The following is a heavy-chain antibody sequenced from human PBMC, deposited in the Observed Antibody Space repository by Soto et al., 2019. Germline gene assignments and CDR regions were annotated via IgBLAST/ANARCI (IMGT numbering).Heavy chain of an antibody. D-gene: IGHD6-13*01. CDR1: GFTFSSYS. CDR3: ARDSPYSSSWYDLNWFDP. V-gene: IGHV3-48*02. CDR2: ISSSSSTI. Sequence: GGSMRLSCAASGFTFSSYSMNWVRQAPGKGLEWVSYISSSSSTIYYADSVKGRFTISRDNAKNPLYLQMNNLRDEDTAVYYCARDSPYSSSWYDLNWFDPWGQGTLVTVS. J-gene: IGHJ5*02.